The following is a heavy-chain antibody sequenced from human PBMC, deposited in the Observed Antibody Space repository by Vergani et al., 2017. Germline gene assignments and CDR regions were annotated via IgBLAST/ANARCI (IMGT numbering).Heavy chain of an antibody. CDR2: IYSGGST. CDR3: ARDRGDYGDYLNFDY. J-gene: IGHJ4*02. Sequence: EVQLVESGGGLVQPGGSLRLSCAASGFTVSSNYMSWVRQAPGKGLEWVSIIYSGGSTYYADSVKGRFTISRDNAKNSLYLQMNSLRAEDTAVYYCARDRGDYGDYLNFDYWGQGTLVTVSS. CDR1: GFTVSSNY. D-gene: IGHD4-17*01. V-gene: IGHV3-66*01.